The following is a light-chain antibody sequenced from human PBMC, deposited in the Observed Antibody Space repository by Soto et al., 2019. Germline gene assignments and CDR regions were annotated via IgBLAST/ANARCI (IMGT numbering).Light chain of an antibody. CDR1: QGISSY. CDR3: QKYDSASFT. CDR2: AAS. Sequence: DIQMTQSPSSLSSSVGDRVTITCRASQGISSYLAWYQQKPGKVPKLLIYAASTLQSGVPSRFSGGGSGTEFTLTISSLQPEDVAAYYCQKYDSASFTFGPGTKVDIK. J-gene: IGKJ3*01. V-gene: IGKV1-27*01.